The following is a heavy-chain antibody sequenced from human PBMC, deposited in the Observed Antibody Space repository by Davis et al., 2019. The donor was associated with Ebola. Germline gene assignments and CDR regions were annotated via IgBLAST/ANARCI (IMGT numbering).Heavy chain of an antibody. CDR1: GFTFGSYS. J-gene: IGHJ6*04. V-gene: IGHV3-21*01. CDR2: ITSRASYI. Sequence: PGGSLRLSCAASGFTFGSYSMNWVRQAPGKGLEWVSSITSRASYIYYSDPVKGRFTISRDNAKNSLYLQMNSLRAEDTGVYYCARDQRGYGLDVWGKGTTVTVSS. CDR3: ARDQRGYGLDV.